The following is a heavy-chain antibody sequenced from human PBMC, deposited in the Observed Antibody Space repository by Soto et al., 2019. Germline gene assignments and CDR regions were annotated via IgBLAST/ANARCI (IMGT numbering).Heavy chain of an antibody. CDR3: ARWNALYDY. CDR1: GFRFSDYY. Sequence: GGSLRLSCAASGFRFSDYYMSWIRQAPGKGLEWVSNIRSSDNTRYNADSVKGRFTISRDNAKNSLYLQMNSLRAEDTAVYYCARWNALYDYWGQGILVTVSS. CDR2: IRSSDNTR. V-gene: IGHV3-11*01. J-gene: IGHJ4*02. D-gene: IGHD1-1*01.